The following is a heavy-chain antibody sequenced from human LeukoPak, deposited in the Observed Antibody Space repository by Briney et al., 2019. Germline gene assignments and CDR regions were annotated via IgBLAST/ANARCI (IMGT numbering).Heavy chain of an antibody. V-gene: IGHV3-30*18. CDR2: ISYDGSNK. J-gene: IGHJ5*02. Sequence: GRSLRLSCAVSGFTFCSFGMQWVRQAPGKGLEWVALISYDGSNKHYADSVKGGFTISRDNSKNTLYLQMNGVRPEDTAVYYCAKDGAGSWFGEATWGQGTLVTVSS. CDR3: AKDGAGSWFGEAT. CDR1: GFTFCSFG. D-gene: IGHD6-13*01.